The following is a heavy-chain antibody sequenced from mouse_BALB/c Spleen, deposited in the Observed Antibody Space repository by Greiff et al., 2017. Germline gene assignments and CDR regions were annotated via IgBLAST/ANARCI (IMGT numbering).Heavy chain of an antibody. D-gene: IGHD1-1*01. V-gene: IGHV5-17*02. CDR3: ARGYYGSSEFAY. CDR1: GFTFSSFG. Sequence: EVHLVESGGGLVQPGGSRKLSCAASGFTFSSFGMHWVRQAPEKGLEWVAYISSGSSTIYYADTVKGRFTISRDNPKNTLFLQMTSLRSEDTAMYYCARGYYGSSEFAYWGQGTLVTVSA. CDR2: ISSGSSTI. J-gene: IGHJ3*01.